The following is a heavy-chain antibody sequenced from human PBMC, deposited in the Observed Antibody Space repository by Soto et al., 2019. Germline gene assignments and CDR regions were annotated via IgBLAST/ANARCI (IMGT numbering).Heavy chain of an antibody. J-gene: IGHJ4*02. Sequence: LRLSCAASGFTFIRYSMNWVRQAPGKGLEWVSSISSTTNYIYYGDSMKGRFTISRDNAKNSLYLEMNSLRAEDTAVYYCARESEDLTSNFDYWGQGTLVTVSS. V-gene: IGHV3-21*06. CDR1: GFTFIRYS. CDR3: ARESEDLTSNFDY. CDR2: ISSTTNYI.